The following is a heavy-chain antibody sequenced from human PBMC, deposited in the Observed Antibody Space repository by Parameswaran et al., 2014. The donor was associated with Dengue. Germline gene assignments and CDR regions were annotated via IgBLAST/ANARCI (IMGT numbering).Heavy chain of an antibody. CDR3: AREADTRRGWFDP. CDR2: IYTSGST. D-gene: IGHD3-10*01. V-gene: IGHV4-61*02. Sequence: RWIRQPPGKGLEWIGRIYTSGSTNYNPSLKSRVTISVDTSKNQFSLKLSSVTAADTAVYYCAREADTRRGWFDPWGQGTLVTVSS. J-gene: IGHJ5*02.